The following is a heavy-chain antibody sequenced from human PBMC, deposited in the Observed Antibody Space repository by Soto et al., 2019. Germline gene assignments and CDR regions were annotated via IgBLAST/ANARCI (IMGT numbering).Heavy chain of an antibody. J-gene: IGHJ5*02. D-gene: IGHD6-19*01. V-gene: IGHV1-18*01. Sequence: ASVKVSCKASGYTFTSYGISWVRQAPGQGLEWMGGISAYNGNTNYAQKLQGRVTITTDTSTSTAYMELSSLRSEDTAVYYCARGAGIAVAGTRFDPWGQGTLVTVSS. CDR2: ISAYNGNT. CDR1: GYTFTSYG. CDR3: ARGAGIAVAGTRFDP.